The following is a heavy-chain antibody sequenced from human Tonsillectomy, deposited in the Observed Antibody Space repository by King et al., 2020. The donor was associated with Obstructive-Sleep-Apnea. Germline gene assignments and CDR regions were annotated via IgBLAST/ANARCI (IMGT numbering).Heavy chain of an antibody. Sequence: VQLVESGGGLVQPGGSLRLSCAASGFSFSRYALTWVRLAPGKGLQWGSAISGSGGSTYYTDSVKGRFTISRNNSKNTLYLQMSSLIVEDTAMYHCVKDSDYNSGGYNYPEYWGQGTLVTVSS. CDR1: GFSFSRYA. CDR2: ISGSGGST. D-gene: IGHD3-22*01. V-gene: IGHV3-23*04. J-gene: IGHJ4*02. CDR3: VKDSDYNSGGYNYPEY.